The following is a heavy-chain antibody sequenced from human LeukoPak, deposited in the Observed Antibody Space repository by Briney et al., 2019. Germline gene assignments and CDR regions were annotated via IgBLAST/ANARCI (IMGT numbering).Heavy chain of an antibody. CDR2: IYYSGST. V-gene: IGHV4-39*01. CDR3: ARPRWGSGYYHYYFDY. J-gene: IGHJ4*02. D-gene: IGHD3-22*01. CDR1: GGSISSSSYY. Sequence: SETLSLTCTVSGGSISSSSYYWGWIRQPPGKGLEWIGSIYYSGSTYYNPSLKSRVTISVDTSKNQFSLKLSSVTAADTAVYYCARPRWGSGYYHYYFDYWGQGTLVTVSS.